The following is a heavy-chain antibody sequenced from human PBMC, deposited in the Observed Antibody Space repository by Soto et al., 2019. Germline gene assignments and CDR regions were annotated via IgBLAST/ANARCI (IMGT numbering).Heavy chain of an antibody. J-gene: IGHJ4*02. V-gene: IGHV4-39*02. Sequence: PSETLSLTCTVSGGSISSSSYYWGWIRQPPGKGLEWIGSIYYSGSTYYNPSLKSRVTISVDTSKNQFSLKLSSVTAADTAVYYCARDLCKYYDSSGYYDLGYWGQGTLVTVSS. CDR3: ARDLCKYYDSSGYYDLGY. CDR2: IYYSGST. CDR1: GGSISSSSYY. D-gene: IGHD3-22*01.